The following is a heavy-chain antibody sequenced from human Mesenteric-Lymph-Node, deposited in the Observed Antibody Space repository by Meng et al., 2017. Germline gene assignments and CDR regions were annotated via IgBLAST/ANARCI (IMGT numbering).Heavy chain of an antibody. CDR3: TTVGPVTGTTRDKWFDP. D-gene: IGHD1-20*01. Sequence: GESLKISCVASGFTFSNAWMSWVRQAPGKGLEWVGRIKSKTDGGTTDYAAPVKGRFTISRDDSKNTLYLQMNSLKTEDTAVYYCTTVGPVTGTTRDKWFDPWGQGTLVTVSS. V-gene: IGHV3-15*01. CDR2: IKSKTDGGTT. CDR1: GFTFSNAW. J-gene: IGHJ5*02.